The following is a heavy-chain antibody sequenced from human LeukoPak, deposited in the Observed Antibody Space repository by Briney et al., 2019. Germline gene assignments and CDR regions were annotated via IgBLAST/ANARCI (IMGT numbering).Heavy chain of an antibody. V-gene: IGHV3-23*01. J-gene: IGHJ4*02. CDR3: AKEKYSSGFFDY. CDR1: GFTFSTYA. CDR2: ISGSGAKT. Sequence: GGSLRLSCAASGFTFSTYAMSWVRQAPGKGLEWVSAISGSGAKTYYADSVKGRFTISRDNSKNTLYLQMKSLRAEDTAVYSCAKEKYSSGFFDYWGQGTLSPSPQ. D-gene: IGHD3-22*01.